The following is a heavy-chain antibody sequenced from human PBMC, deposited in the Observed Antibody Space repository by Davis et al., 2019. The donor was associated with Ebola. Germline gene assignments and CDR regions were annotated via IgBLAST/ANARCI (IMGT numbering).Heavy chain of an antibody. V-gene: IGHV4-59*01. CDR1: GGSISPYY. J-gene: IGHJ6*02. CDR2: IYYTGST. CDR3: ARTLVDYSNYGYYYYGMDV. D-gene: IGHD4-11*01. Sequence: SETLSLTCTVSGGSISPYYWSWFRQPPGKGLEWIGFIYYTGSTNYSPSLKSRLTISLDTSKNQFSLKLSSVTAADTAVYYCARTLVDYSNYGYYYYGMDVWGQGTTVTVSS.